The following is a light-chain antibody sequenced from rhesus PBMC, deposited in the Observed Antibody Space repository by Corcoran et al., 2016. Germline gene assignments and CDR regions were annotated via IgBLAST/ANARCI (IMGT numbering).Light chain of an antibody. CDR2: KTS. J-gene: IGKJ3*01. CDR1: VNVNNS. V-gene: IGKV1-74*01. CDR3: QHCSGTPFT. Sequence: DIQMTQSPSSLSASVGDRVTFTCLACVNVNNSSNWYQQKPGKAPKLLIYKTSTLQSVVPSRFRVGGSVTDYTFTISSLQPEHIATQYCQHCSGTPFTFDLGTKLDI.